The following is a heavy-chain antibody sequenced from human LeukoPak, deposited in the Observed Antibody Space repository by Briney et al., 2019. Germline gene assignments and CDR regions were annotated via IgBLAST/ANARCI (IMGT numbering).Heavy chain of an antibody. CDR1: GYSFTSYW. D-gene: IGHD6-19*01. CDR3: ARTKYSSGWTRSNWFDP. CDR2: IYPGDSDT. V-gene: IGHV5-51*01. J-gene: IGHJ5*02. Sequence: GESLKISCKVSGYSFTSYWIGWVRQVPGKGLEWMGIIYPGDSDTRYSPSFQGQVTISADKSISTAYLQWSSLKASDTAMYYCARTKYSSGWTRSNWFDPWGQGTLVTVSS.